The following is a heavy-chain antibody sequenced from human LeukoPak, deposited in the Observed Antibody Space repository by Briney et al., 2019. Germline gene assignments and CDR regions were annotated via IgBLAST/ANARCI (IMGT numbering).Heavy chain of an antibody. Sequence: ASVKVSCKASGYTFTSYGISWVRQAPGQGLEWMGWISAYNGNTNYAQKFQGRVTLTRDMSTSTDYLELSSLRSEDTAVYYCATVYYYDRRLGGLDIWGQGTMVTVSS. V-gene: IGHV1-18*01. CDR2: ISAYNGNT. J-gene: IGHJ3*02. D-gene: IGHD3-22*01. CDR1: GYTFTSYG. CDR3: ATVYYYDRRLGGLDI.